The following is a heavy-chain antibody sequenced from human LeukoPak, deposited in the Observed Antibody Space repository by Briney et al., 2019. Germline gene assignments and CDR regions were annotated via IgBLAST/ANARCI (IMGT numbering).Heavy chain of an antibody. J-gene: IGHJ5*02. Sequence: PSQTLSLTCTVSGGSVSSGSYYWSWIRQPAGKGLEWIGRIYTSGSTNYNPSLKSRVTISVDTSKNQFSLKLGSVTAADTAVYYCAREFYISWFDPWGQGTLVTVSS. D-gene: IGHD2/OR15-2a*01. V-gene: IGHV4-61*02. CDR1: GGSVSSGSYY. CDR2: IYTSGST. CDR3: AREFYISWFDP.